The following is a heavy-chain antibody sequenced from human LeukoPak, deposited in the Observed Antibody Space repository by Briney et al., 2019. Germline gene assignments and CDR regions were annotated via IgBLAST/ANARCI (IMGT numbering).Heavy chain of an antibody. V-gene: IGHV3-7*05. CDR1: GFTFSNYG. J-gene: IGHJ4*02. CDR2: IKQDGSEK. CDR3: ATKDYGDYETFDY. Sequence: QTGRSLRLSCAASGFTFSNYGMHWVRQAPGKGLEWVANIKQDGSEKYYVDSVKGRFTISRDNAKNSLYLQMNSLRAEDTAVYYCATKDYGDYETFDYWGQGTLVTVSS. D-gene: IGHD4-17*01.